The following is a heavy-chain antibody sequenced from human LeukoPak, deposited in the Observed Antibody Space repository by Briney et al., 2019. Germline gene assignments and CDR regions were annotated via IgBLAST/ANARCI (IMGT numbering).Heavy chain of an antibody. J-gene: IGHJ4*02. Sequence: ASVKVSCKASGYTFTSYGISWVRQALGQGLEWMGWISAYNGNTNYAQKLQGRVTVTTDTSTSTAYMELRSLRSDDTAVYYCARAEVGATAVDYWGQGTLVTVSS. D-gene: IGHD1-26*01. V-gene: IGHV1-18*01. CDR2: ISAYNGNT. CDR1: GYTFTSYG. CDR3: ARAEVGATAVDY.